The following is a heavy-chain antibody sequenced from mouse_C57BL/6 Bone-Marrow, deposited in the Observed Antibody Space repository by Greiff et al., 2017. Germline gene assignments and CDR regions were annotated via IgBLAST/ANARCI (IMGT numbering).Heavy chain of an antibody. D-gene: IGHD3-1*01. Sequence: QVQLQQPGAELVKPGASVKMSCKASGYTFTSYWITWVKQRPGQGLEWIGELYPTSGRTNYNEKFKSKAILTVDTSSNTAYMQLSSLTSEDSAVFYCARSGSPGRSFDHWGQGTTLTVSS. CDR3: ARSGSPGRSFDH. V-gene: IGHV1-55*01. J-gene: IGHJ2*01. CDR1: GYTFTSYW. CDR2: LYPTSGRT.